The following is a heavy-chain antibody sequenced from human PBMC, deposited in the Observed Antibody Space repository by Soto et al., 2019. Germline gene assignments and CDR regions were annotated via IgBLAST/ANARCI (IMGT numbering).Heavy chain of an antibody. V-gene: IGHV4-30-4*01. CDR2: IYYSAST. D-gene: IGHD3-9*01. J-gene: IGHJ6*02. CDR1: VGSISIVDYD. Sequence: SETLCLTCTVSVGSISIVDYDWSWIRQPPGKGMECTGYIYYSASTYYNPSLKSRVTISVDTSKNQFSLKLSSVTAAETAVYYCAREAYYDILTAYYPSTYYYGMDVWGQGTTVTVSS. CDR3: AREAYYDILTAYYPSTYYYGMDV.